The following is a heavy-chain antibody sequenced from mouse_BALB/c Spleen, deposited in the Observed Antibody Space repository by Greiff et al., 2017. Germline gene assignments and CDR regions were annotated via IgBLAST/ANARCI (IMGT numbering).Heavy chain of an antibody. CDR3: STESSMNTWFAY. CDR2: ISNGGGST. V-gene: IGHV5-12-2*01. J-gene: IGHJ3*01. CDR1: GFTFSSYT. D-gene: IGHD2-3*01. Sequence: EVNVVESGGGLVQPGGSLKLSSAASGFTFSSYTMSWVRQTPEKRLEWVAYISNGGGSTYYTDTVKGRFTISRDNAKNTLYLQMSSMKSEDSAMYYCSTESSMNTWFAYWGQGTLVTVSA.